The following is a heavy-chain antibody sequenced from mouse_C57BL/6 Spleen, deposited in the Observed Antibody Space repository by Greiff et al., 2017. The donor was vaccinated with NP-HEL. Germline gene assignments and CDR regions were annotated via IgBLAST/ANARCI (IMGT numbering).Heavy chain of an antibody. CDR3: ARDGGNWYFDG. J-gene: IGHJ1*03. CDR1: GFTFSSYA. CDR2: ISDGGSYT. V-gene: IGHV5-4*01. Sequence: EVKLMESGGGLVKPGGSLKLSCAASGFTFSSYAMSWVRQTPEKRLEWVATISDGGSYTYYPDNVKGRFTISRDNAKNNLYLQMSHLKSEDTAMYYCARDGGNWYFDGWGTGTTVTVSS.